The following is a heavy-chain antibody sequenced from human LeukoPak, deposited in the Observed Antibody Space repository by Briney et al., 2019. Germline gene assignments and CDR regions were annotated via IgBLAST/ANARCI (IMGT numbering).Heavy chain of an antibody. CDR3: AKDKTKVVTPVFDN. D-gene: IGHD4-23*01. J-gene: IGHJ4*02. V-gene: IGHV3-23*01. CDR2: ISGGGST. Sequence: GGSLRLSCAASGFTFNTHGMHWVRQAPGKGLEWVSGISGGGSTYYADSVKGRFTISRDNSKNTLYVQMNSLRAEDTAVYYCAKDKTKVVTPVFDNWGQGTLVTVSS. CDR1: GFTFNTHG.